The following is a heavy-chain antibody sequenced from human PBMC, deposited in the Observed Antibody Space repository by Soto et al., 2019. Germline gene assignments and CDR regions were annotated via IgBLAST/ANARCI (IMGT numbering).Heavy chain of an antibody. CDR1: GGSFSGYY. CDR3: ARRQKGLRRSSGMDV. V-gene: IGHV4-34*01. Sequence: SETLSLTCAVYGGSFSGYYWSWIRQPPGKGLEWIGEINHSGSTNYNPSLKSRVTISVDTSKNQFSLKLSSVTAADTAVYYCARRQKGLRRSSGMDVWGQGPTVTVSS. J-gene: IGHJ6*02. D-gene: IGHD4-17*01. CDR2: INHSGST.